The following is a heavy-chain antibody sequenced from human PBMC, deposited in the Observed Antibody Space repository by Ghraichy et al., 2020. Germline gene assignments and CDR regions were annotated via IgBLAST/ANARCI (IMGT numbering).Heavy chain of an antibody. D-gene: IGHD3-9*01. V-gene: IGHV2-5*02. CDR3: AHIGDPDILTGSPDYGMHV. Sequence: SGPTLVKPTQTLTLTCTFSGFSLSTSGVGVGWIRQPPGKALEWLALIYWDDDKRYSPSLKSRLTITKDTSKNQVVLTMTNMDPVDTATYYCAHIGDPDILTGSPDYGMHVWGQGTTVTVSS. J-gene: IGHJ6*02. CDR2: IYWDDDK. CDR1: GFSLSTSGVG.